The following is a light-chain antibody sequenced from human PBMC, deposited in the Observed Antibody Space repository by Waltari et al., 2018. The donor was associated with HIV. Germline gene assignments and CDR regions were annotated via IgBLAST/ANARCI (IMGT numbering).Light chain of an antibody. V-gene: IGLV2-14*01. CDR1: NRDIGNYKY. CDR2: EDN. CDR3: SSYTDSSVI. Sequence: QSALTQPASVSGSPGQSITISCPGANRDIGNYKYVSWYQHHPGIAPKLIIYEDNKRPSGVSNRFSGSKSGKTASLTSSVLQAEDESDYYCSSYTDSSVIFGGGTKVTVL. J-gene: IGLJ2*01.